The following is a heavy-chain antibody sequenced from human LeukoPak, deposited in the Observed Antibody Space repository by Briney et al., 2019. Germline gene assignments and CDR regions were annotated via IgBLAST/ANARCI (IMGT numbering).Heavy chain of an antibody. D-gene: IGHD3-9*01. Sequence: GRSLRLSCAASGFTFSSYAMHWFRQAPGKGLEWVAVISYDGSNKYYADSVKGRFTISRDNSKNTLYLQMNSLRAEDTAVYYCARGPWYYDISRDAFDIWGQGTMVTVSS. J-gene: IGHJ3*02. CDR1: GFTFSSYA. CDR3: ARGPWYYDISRDAFDI. CDR2: ISYDGSNK. V-gene: IGHV3-30*04.